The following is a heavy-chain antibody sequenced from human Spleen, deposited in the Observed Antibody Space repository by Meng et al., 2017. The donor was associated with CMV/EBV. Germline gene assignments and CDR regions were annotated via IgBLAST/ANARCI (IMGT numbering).Heavy chain of an antibody. V-gene: IGHV1-2*02. D-gene: IGHD3-3*01. CDR1: GYTFTGYY. CDR3: ARGYPIFGVDTMGGY. Sequence: ASVKVSCKASGYTFTGYYMHWVRQAPGQGLEWMGWINPNSGGTNYAQKFQGRVTMTRDTSISTAYMELSRLRSDDTAVYYCARGYPIFGVDTMGGYWGQGTLVTVSS. CDR2: INPNSGGT. J-gene: IGHJ4*02.